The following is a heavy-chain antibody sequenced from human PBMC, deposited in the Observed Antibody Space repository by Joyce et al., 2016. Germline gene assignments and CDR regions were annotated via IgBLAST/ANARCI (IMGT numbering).Heavy chain of an antibody. CDR1: GFTVSGNY. D-gene: IGHD3-3*02. J-gene: IGHJ6*02. CDR2: IYSGSST. Sequence: EVQLVESGGGLIQPGGSLRLSCAASGFTVSGNYMSWVRQAPGKGLEWVSVIYSGSSTYYADSVKGRFTISRDNSKNTLDLQMNSLRAEDTAVYYCASQYQHRYYYYGMDVWGQGTTVTVSS. V-gene: IGHV3-53*01. CDR3: ASQYQHRYYYYGMDV.